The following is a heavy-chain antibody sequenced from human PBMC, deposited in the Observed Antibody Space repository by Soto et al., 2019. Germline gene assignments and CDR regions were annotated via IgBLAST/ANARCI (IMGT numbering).Heavy chain of an antibody. CDR3: ATLGYYDILTGYWVTPGKYYFDY. V-gene: IGHV1-24*01. CDR2: FDPEDGET. D-gene: IGHD3-9*01. Sequence: ASVTVSCKVSGYTLTEVSMHWVRQAPGKGLEWMGGFDPEDGETIYAQMFQGRVTMTEDTSTDTAYMELSSLRSEDTAVYYCATLGYYDILTGYWVTPGKYYFDYWG. CDR1: GYTLTEVS. J-gene: IGHJ4*01.